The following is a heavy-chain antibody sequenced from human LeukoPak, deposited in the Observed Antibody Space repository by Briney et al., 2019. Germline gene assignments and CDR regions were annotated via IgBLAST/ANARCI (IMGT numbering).Heavy chain of an antibody. CDR2: IYYSGST. J-gene: IGHJ5*02. D-gene: IGHD3-3*01. CDR3: AGDSWRRNWFDP. V-gene: IGHV4-59*01. CDR1: GGSISSYY. Sequence: SETLSLTCTVSGGSISSYYWSWIRQPPGRGLEWIGYIYYSGSTNYNPSLKSRVTISVDTSKNQFSLKLSSVTAADTAVYYCAGDSWRRNWFDPWGQGTLVTVSS.